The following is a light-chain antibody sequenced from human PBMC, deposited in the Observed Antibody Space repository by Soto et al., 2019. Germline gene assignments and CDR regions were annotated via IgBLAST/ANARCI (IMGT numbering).Light chain of an antibody. J-gene: IGKJ1*01. V-gene: IGKV4-1*01. CDR1: QSVLYSGNNRNY. CDR3: QQYYSTPWT. CDR2: WAS. Sequence: DTVLTQSPDSLAVSLGERATINCSSSQSVLYSGNNRNYLAWYQQKPGQPPKLLIYWASTRESGVPDRFSGSGSGTDFTLTISSLQAEDVAVYYCQQYYSTPWTFGQGTKVDI.